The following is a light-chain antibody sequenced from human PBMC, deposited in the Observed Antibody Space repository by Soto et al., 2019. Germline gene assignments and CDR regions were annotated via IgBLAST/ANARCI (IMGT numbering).Light chain of an antibody. CDR3: YSAADNIVV. CDR1: VLAKKY. CDR2: KDS. V-gene: IGLV3-27*01. Sequence: YELTQPSSVSVSPGQTARITCSGDVLAKKYARWFQQKPGQAPVLVIYKDSERPSGIPERFSGSSSGTTVTLTISGAQVEDEADYYCYSAADNIVVFGGGTKLTVL. J-gene: IGLJ2*01.